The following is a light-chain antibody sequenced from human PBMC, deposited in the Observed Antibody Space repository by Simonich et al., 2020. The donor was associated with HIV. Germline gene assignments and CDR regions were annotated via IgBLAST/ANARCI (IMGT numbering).Light chain of an antibody. J-gene: IGKJ3*01. V-gene: IGKV3-20*01. CDR1: HGVSCY. Sequence: EIVLTQSPATLSLSPGERATLACRASHGVSCYLAWYQQKPGQAHRLLIYDAASRATGIPDRFSGSGSGTDFTLTISRLEPEDFAVYYCQQYGSSPTFGPGTKVDIK. CDR2: DAA. CDR3: QQYGSSPT.